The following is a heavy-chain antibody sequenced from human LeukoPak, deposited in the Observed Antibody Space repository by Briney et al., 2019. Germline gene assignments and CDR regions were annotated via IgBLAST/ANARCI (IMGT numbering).Heavy chain of an antibody. CDR2: IWYDGTNK. D-gene: IGHD3-22*01. CDR3: ARGPYYYDISGSPRGDY. CDR1: GFTFSSYG. J-gene: IGHJ4*02. V-gene: IGHV3-33*01. Sequence: GGSLRLSCAASGFTFSSYGMHWVRQAPGKGLEWVALIWYDGTNKYYADSVKGRFTTSRDSSKNTLYLQMNNLRAEDTAVYYCARGPYYYDISGSPRGDYWGQGTLVTVSS.